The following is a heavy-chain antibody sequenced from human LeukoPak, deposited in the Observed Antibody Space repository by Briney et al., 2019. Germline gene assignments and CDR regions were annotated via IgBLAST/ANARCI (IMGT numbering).Heavy chain of an antibody. D-gene: IGHD6-25*01. Sequence: GGSLRLSCAASGFTFSSYCMSWVRQAPGKGLDWVSAISGGSSATYYADSVKGRFTISRDNSKNTLYLQVNSLRDEDTAVYYCAKGSSGWPYYFDYWGQGTLVTVSS. CDR3: AKGSSGWPYYFDY. J-gene: IGHJ4*02. CDR2: ISGGSSAT. CDR1: GFTFSSYC. V-gene: IGHV3-23*01.